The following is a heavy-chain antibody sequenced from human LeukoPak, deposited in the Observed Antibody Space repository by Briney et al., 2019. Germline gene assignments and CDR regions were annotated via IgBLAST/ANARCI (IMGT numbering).Heavy chain of an antibody. CDR1: GGSFSGYY. J-gene: IGHJ4*02. CDR3: ARGGNDYVWGSYRYTNSPSDGVDY. D-gene: IGHD3-16*02. CDR2: INHSGST. V-gene: IGHV4-34*01. Sequence: PSETLSLTCAVYGGSFSGYYWSWIRQPPGKGLEWIGEINHSGSTNYNPSLKSRVTISVDTSKNQFSLKLSSVTAADTAVYYCARGGNDYVWGSYRYTNSPSDGVDYWGPGTLVTVSS.